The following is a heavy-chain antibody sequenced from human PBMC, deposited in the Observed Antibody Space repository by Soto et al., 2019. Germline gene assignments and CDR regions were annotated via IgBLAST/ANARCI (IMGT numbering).Heavy chain of an antibody. Sequence: SETLSISCAVCSGSVSSYYWSWIRQPPGKGLEWIGYIYYSGSTNYNPSLKSRVTISVDTSKNQFSLKLSSVTAADTAVYYCARVGIAARAFDYWGQGTLVTVSS. CDR3: ARVGIAARAFDY. CDR1: SGSVSSYY. V-gene: IGHV4-59*02. D-gene: IGHD6-13*01. CDR2: IYYSGST. J-gene: IGHJ4*02.